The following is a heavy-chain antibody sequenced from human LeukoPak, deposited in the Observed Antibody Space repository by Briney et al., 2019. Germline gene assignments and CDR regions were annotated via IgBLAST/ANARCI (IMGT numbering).Heavy chain of an antibody. CDR2: IGYDGSNE. CDR1: AFTFSNYA. D-gene: IGHD3-3*01. J-gene: IGHJ4*02. V-gene: IGHV3-33*01. Sequence: GGPLSLSCEASAFTFSNYAMPWVRKVPGEGRGGVGRIGYDGSNENYADSVRGRFTISRDNVKNTLYLQMSSLRAEDTAVYYCARGERVNLWIFEGYDYWGRGTLVTVSS. CDR3: ARGERVNLWIFEGYDY.